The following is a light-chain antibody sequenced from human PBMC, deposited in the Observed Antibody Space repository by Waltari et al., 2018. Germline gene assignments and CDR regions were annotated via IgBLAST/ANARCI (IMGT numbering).Light chain of an antibody. CDR2: ATS. V-gene: IGKV1-8*01. CDR1: QGISSY. CDR3: QQYYSNPAT. J-gene: IGKJ1*01. Sequence: AIRITQSPSSLSASTGDRVPITCRASQGISSYLAWYQQKPGKAPTVLIYATSTLQSGVPSRFSGSGSGTDFTLTISCLQSEDFAIYYCQQYYSNPATFGQGTKVEIK.